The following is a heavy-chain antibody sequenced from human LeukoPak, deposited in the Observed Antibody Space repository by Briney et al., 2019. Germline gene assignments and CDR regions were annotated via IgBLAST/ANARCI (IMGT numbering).Heavy chain of an antibody. V-gene: IGHV3-23*01. Sequence: PGGSLRLSCAASVFTFSSYGMSWVRQAPGKGLEWVSAISGSGGSTYYADSVKGRFTISRDNSKNTLYLQMNSLRAGDTAVYYCAKDKYSSGWCFDYWGQGTLVTVSS. J-gene: IGHJ4*02. CDR1: VFTFSSYG. CDR3: AKDKYSSGWCFDY. CDR2: ISGSGGST. D-gene: IGHD6-19*01.